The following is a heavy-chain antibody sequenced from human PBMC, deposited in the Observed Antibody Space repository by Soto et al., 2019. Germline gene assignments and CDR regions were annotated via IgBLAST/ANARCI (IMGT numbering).Heavy chain of an antibody. V-gene: IGHV3-53*04. CDR2: IYSGGST. D-gene: IGHD6-13*01. CDR3: ARDREAAGPEGYYYYMDV. J-gene: IGHJ6*03. Sequence: EVQLVESGGGLVQPGGSLRLSCAASGFTVSSNYMSWVRQAPGKGLEWVSVIYSGGSTYYADSVKGRFTISRHNSKNTLYRQMNSLRAEDTAVYYCARDREAAGPEGYYYYMDVWGKGTTVTVSS. CDR1: GFTVSSNY.